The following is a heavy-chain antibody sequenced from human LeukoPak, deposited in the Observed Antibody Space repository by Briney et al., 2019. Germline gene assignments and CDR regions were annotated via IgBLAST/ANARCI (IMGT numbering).Heavy chain of an antibody. Sequence: GGSLRLSCLASGFTFSNYAMHWVRQAPGKGLEHISAITDNAYSTYYADSVKGRFTISRDNSKNTLYLQMSSLTPEDTAVYYCVKRATVGAPSPLFDYWGQGTLVTVSS. V-gene: IGHV3-64D*09. J-gene: IGHJ4*02. CDR2: ITDNAYST. CDR1: GFTFSNYA. CDR3: VKRATVGAPSPLFDY. D-gene: IGHD1-26*01.